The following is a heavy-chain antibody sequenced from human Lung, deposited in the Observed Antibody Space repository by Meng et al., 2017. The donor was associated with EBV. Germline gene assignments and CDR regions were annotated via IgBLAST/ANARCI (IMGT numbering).Heavy chain of an antibody. CDR1: VGSISGGGHY. CDR3: ARGLWYYDRGGYFDN. J-gene: IGHJ4*02. V-gene: IGHV4-31*03. CDR2: IYYSGST. D-gene: IGHD3-22*01. Sequence: LVTPPHTLPLTCTVSVGSISGGGHYWSWIRQHPEKGLEWIGYIYYSGSTYYKPSLKSRLTISVDTSKNQLSLRLSSVTAADTAVYYCARGLWYYDRGGYFDNWGRGTLVTVSS.